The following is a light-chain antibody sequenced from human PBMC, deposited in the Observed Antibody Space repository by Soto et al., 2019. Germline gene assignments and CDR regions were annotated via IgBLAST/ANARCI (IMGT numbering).Light chain of an antibody. CDR2: DDS. J-gene: IGLJ2*01. CDR3: QVWHSSGGV. V-gene: IGLV3-21*02. Sequence: SYELTQTPSVSVAPGQTARITCGGDNIGANSVHWYQQKPGQAPILVVYDDSDRPSGIPERFSGSNSGNTAALTITRVEGGDEADYYCQVWHSSGGVFGGGTKLTVL. CDR1: NIGANS.